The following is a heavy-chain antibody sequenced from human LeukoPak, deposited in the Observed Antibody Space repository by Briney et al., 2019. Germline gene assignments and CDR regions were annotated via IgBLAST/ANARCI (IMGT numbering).Heavy chain of an antibody. CDR3: AKVPAAYNWFDP. CDR2: ISGSGGST. J-gene: IGHJ5*02. Sequence: GESLKISCAASGFTFSSYAMSWVRQAPGKGLEWVSAISGSGGSTYYADSVKGRFTISRDNSKNTLYLQMNSLRAEDTAVYYCAKVPAAYNWFDPWGQGTLVTVSS. D-gene: IGHD2-2*01. V-gene: IGHV3-23*01. CDR1: GFTFSSYA.